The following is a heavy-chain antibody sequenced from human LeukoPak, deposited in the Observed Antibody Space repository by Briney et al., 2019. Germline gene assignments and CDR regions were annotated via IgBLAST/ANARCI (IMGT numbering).Heavy chain of an antibody. D-gene: IGHD1-26*01. CDR2: INPSGGST. V-gene: IGHV1-46*01. CDR3: ARDLGGGRGSYFFSAY. Sequence: GASVKVSCKASGYTFTSYYMHWVRQAPGQGLEWMGIINPSGGSTSYAQKFQGRVTMTTDTSTSTAYMELRSLRSDDTAVYYCARDLGGGRGSYFFSAYWGQGTLVTVSS. CDR1: GYTFTSYY. J-gene: IGHJ4*02.